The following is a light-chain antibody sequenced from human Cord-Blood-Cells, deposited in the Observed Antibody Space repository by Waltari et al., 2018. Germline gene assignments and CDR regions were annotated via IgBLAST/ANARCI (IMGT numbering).Light chain of an antibody. CDR1: SGINVGTYR. V-gene: IGLV5-45*02. J-gene: IGLJ3*02. Sequence: QAVLTQPSSLSASPGASASLTCILRSGINVGTYRIYWYQQKPGSPPQYLLRYKSDSDKQPGSGVPSRFSGSKDASANAGILLISGLQSEDEADYYCMIWHSSAWVFGGGTKLTVL. CDR3: MIWHSSAWV. CDR2: YKSDSDK.